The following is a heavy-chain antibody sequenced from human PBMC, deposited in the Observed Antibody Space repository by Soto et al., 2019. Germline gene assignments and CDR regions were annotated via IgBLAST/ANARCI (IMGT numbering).Heavy chain of an antibody. D-gene: IGHD3-3*01. V-gene: IGHV3-23*01. CDR3: AKGAYHDFWSGYSAFDY. J-gene: IGHJ4*02. CDR2: ISGSGDNT. CDR1: GFTFSSYV. Sequence: GGSLRLSCAVSGFTFSSYVMTWVRQAPGKGLEWVSSISGSGDNTYYADSVKGRFTISRDNSKNTLYVQMNSLRAEDTAVYYCAKGAYHDFWSGYSAFDYWGRGTLVTVSS.